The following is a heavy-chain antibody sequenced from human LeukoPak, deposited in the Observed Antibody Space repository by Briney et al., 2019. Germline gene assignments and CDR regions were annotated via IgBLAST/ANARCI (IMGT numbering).Heavy chain of an antibody. Sequence: GGSLRLSCAASGFTFSNYWMNWVRQAPGKGLEWVANIKQDGSEKYYVDSVKGRFTISRDNAKNSLYLQMDSLRAEDTAVYYCAKFGGVNGKGGETYYSYYYMDVWGKGTTVTVSS. J-gene: IGHJ6*03. V-gene: IGHV3-7*01. D-gene: IGHD3-16*01. CDR3: AKFGGVNGKGGETYYSYYYMDV. CDR1: GFTFSNYW. CDR2: IKQDGSEK.